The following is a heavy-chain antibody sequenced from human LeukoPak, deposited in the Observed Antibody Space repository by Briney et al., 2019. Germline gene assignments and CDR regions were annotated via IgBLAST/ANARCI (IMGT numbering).Heavy chain of an antibody. V-gene: IGHV1-69*05. CDR3: ASVPMVRGVIVGGGMALDY. D-gene: IGHD3-10*01. CDR2: IIPIFGTA. CDR1: GGTFSSYA. Sequence: ASVKVSCKASGGTFSSYAISCVRQAPGQGLEWMGRIIPIFGTANYAQKFQGRVTITTDESTSTAYMELSSLRSEDTAVYYCASVPMVRGVIVGGGMALDYWGQGTLVTVSS. J-gene: IGHJ4*02.